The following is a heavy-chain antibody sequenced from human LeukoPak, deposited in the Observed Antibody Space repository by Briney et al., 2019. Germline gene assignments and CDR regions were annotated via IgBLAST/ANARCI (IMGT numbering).Heavy chain of an antibody. CDR1: GFTFSTAW. V-gene: IGHV3-15*07. Sequence: GGSLGLSCAASGFTFSTAWMTWVRQAPGEGLDWVGRIASKTDGGATDYAAPVKGRFTISRDDSKNTLNLQMNSLKTEDTAVYYCTTGIRGDWGQGTLVTVSS. J-gene: IGHJ4*02. D-gene: IGHD3-10*01. CDR3: TTGIRGD. CDR2: IASKTDGGAT.